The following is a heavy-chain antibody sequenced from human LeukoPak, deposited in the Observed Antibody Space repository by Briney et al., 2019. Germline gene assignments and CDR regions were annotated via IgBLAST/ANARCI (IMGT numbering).Heavy chain of an antibody. CDR2: IYSGGST. D-gene: IGHD3-10*01. Sequence: GGSLRLSCAASGFPVSSNYMSWVRQAPGKGLEWVSVIYSGGSTYYADSVKGRFTISRDNSKNTLYLQMNSLRAEDAAVYYCARDDLYGSGYYYGMDVWGQGTTVTVSS. J-gene: IGHJ6*02. CDR1: GFPVSSNY. V-gene: IGHV3-66*01. CDR3: ARDDLYGSGYYYGMDV.